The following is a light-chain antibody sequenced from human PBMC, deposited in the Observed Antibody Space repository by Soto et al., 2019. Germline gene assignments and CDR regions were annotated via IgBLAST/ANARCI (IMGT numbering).Light chain of an antibody. CDR2: EVN. Sequence: QSALTQPPSASGSPGQSVTISCTGTSSDVGGYNYVSWYQQHPGKAPKLMIYEVNKRPSGVPDRFSGSKSGNTASLTVSGLQADDEADYYCSSYAGSNKRVFGTGTKLTVL. CDR3: SSYAGSNKRV. J-gene: IGLJ1*01. V-gene: IGLV2-8*01. CDR1: SSDVGGYNY.